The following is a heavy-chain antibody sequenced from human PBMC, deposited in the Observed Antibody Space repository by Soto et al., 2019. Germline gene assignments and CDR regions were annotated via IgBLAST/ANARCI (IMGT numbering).Heavy chain of an antibody. V-gene: IGHV3-53*01. CDR2: VYSGGST. Sequence: SLRLSCAASGFTVSSNYMSWVRQAPGKGLERGAVVYSGGSTCYAYSVKGRVTISRDNSKSTLYLQMNSLRAEDTAVYYCASGVSSSGWAYSGMDVWGQGTTVTVSS. CDR3: ASGVSSSGWAYSGMDV. J-gene: IGHJ6*02. D-gene: IGHD6-6*01. CDR1: GFTVSSNY.